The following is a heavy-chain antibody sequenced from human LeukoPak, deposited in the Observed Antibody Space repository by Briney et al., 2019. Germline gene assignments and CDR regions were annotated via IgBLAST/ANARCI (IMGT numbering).Heavy chain of an antibody. V-gene: IGHV5-51*01. CDR3: AKRSIAATNTYYFDY. J-gene: IGHJ4*02. CDR1: GYSFTSYW. CDR2: IYLGDSDT. Sequence: GESLKISCKGSGYSFTSYWIAWVRQMPGKGLEWMGIIYLGDSDTRYSPSFQGQVTISADKSISTAYLQWGSLKASDTAMYYCAKRSIAATNTYYFDYWGQGTLVTVSS. D-gene: IGHD6-13*01.